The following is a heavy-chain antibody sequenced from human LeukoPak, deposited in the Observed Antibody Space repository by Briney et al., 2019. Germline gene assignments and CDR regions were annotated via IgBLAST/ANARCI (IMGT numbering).Heavy chain of an antibody. CDR1: GGSIRSYY. V-gene: IGHV4-59*08. CDR2: MHHSGST. CDR3: ARHAAVEGSSGWSPLWWFDP. Sequence: SETLSLTCTVSGGSIRSYYRSWIRQPPGKGLEWIGYMHHSGSTKHNPYLKSRVTISVDTSKSQFSLKLSSVTAADTAVYYCARHAAVEGSSGWSPLWWFDPWGQGTLVTVSS. J-gene: IGHJ5*02. D-gene: IGHD6-19*01.